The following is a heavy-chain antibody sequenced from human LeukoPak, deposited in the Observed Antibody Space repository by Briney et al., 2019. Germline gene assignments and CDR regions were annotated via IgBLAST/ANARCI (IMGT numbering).Heavy chain of an antibody. CDR3: ARDPVDTA. J-gene: IGHJ4*02. Sequence: GGSLRLSCAASGFTFSSYAMSWVRQAPGKGLEWVANIKQDGSEKNYVDSVKGRFTISRDNVKNSLYLQMNSLRAEDTAVNYCARDPVDTAWGQGTLVTVSS. D-gene: IGHD5-18*01. CDR1: GFTFSSYA. V-gene: IGHV3-7*01. CDR2: IKQDGSEK.